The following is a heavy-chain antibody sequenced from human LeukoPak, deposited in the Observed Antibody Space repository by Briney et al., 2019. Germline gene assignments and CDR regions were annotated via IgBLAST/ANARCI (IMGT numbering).Heavy chain of an antibody. CDR3: AKEPDSGYNSKVYFDY. J-gene: IGHJ4*02. Sequence: PGGSLRLSCAASGFTFSSYGMHWVRQAPGKGLEWAAFIRYDGSNKYYADSVKGRFTISRDNSKNALHLQMNSLRAEDTAVYYCAKEPDSGYNSKVYFDYWGQGTLVTVSS. V-gene: IGHV3-30*02. CDR1: GFTFSSYG. CDR2: IRYDGSNK. D-gene: IGHD5-12*01.